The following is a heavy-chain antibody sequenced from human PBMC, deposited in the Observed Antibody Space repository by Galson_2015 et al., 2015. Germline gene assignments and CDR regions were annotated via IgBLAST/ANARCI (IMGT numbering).Heavy chain of an antibody. J-gene: IGHJ4*02. CDR3: ARETSATGYGDH. V-gene: IGHV1-46*01. Sequence: SVKVSCKASGYTFSNYHIHWVRQAPGQGLKWMGIVTPGSGATSYAEKFQGRVIMTGDMSTTTAFLELSSLRSDDTALYYCARETSATGYGDHWGQGTLVTVSS. D-gene: IGHD5-12*01. CDR1: GYTFSNYH. CDR2: VTPGSGAT.